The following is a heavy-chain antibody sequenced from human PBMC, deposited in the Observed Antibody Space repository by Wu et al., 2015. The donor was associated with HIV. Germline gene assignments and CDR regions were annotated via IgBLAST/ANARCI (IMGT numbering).Heavy chain of an antibody. CDR1: GYTYNTYY. Sequence: QVQLVQSGPEVKKPGASVKVSCKASGYTYNTYYMHWVRQAPGQGLEWMGWINPNSGGTNYAQKFQTRVDMTRDTSISTVYMELNRLRFDDTAVYYCARDPQEVSGWYTHWGQGTLVTVSS. J-gene: IGHJ4*02. V-gene: IGHV1-2*02. D-gene: IGHD6-19*01. CDR3: ARDPQEVSGWYTH. CDR2: INPNSGGT.